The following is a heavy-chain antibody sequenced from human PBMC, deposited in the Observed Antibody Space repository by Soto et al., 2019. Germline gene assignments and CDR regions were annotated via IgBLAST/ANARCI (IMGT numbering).Heavy chain of an antibody. J-gene: IGHJ6*02. Sequence: GGSLRLSCAASGFTFSSYAMHWVRQAPGKGLEWVAVISYDGSNKYYADSVKGRFTISRDNSKNTLYLQMNSLRAEDTAVYYCARDKNSSSSRYYYGMDVWGQGTTVTVSS. CDR2: ISYDGSNK. CDR3: ARDKNSSSSRYYYGMDV. CDR1: GFTFSSYA. D-gene: IGHD6-6*01. V-gene: IGHV3-30-3*01.